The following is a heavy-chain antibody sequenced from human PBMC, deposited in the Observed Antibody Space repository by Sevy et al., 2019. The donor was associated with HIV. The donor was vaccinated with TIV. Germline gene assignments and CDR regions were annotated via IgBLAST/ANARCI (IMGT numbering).Heavy chain of an antibody. J-gene: IGHJ5*02. Sequence: GGSLRLSCTASGFTFSSYDMNWVRQAPGKGLEWVSKISSSGSSRYYAYSVKGRFTVSRDNAKNSLKLQMNSLRAEDTAVYYCTRNGGAFDNGFDPWGQGTLVTVSS. CDR2: ISSSGSSR. CDR3: TRNGGAFDNGFDP. D-gene: IGHD2-8*01. CDR1: GFTFSSYD. V-gene: IGHV3-48*03.